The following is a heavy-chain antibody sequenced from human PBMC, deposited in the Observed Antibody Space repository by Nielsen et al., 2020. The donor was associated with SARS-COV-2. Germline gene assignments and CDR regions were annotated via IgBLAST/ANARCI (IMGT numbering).Heavy chain of an antibody. Sequence: ASVKVSCKVSGYTLTELSMHWVRQAPGKGLEWMGGFDPEDGETIYAPKFQGRVTMNEDTSTDTAYMELSSLSSEDTAVYYCATSPAVADPGGWFDPWGQGTLVTVSS. V-gene: IGHV1-24*01. CDR1: GYTLTELS. D-gene: IGHD6-19*01. J-gene: IGHJ5*02. CDR2: FDPEDGET. CDR3: ATSPAVADPGGWFDP.